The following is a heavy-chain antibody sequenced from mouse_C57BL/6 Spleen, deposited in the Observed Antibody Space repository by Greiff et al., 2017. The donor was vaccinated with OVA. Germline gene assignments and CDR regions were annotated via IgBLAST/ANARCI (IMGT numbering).Heavy chain of an antibody. CDR1: GFTFNTYA. Sequence: DVQLVESGGGLVQPKGSLKLSCAASGFTFNTYAMHWVRQAPGKGLEWVARIRSKSSNYATYYADSVQDRFTISRDDSQSMLYLQMNNLKTEDTAMYDCVGDHLYDYGGSSYAMDYWGQGTSVTVSA. CDR3: VGDHLYDYGGSSYAMDY. D-gene: IGHD2-4*01. V-gene: IGHV10-3*01. CDR2: IRSKSSNYAT. J-gene: IGHJ4*01.